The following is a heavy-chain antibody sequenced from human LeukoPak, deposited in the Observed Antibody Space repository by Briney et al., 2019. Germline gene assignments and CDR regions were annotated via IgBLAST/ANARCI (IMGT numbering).Heavy chain of an antibody. CDR2: IYTSGST. Sequence: SETLSLTCTVSGGSISSGSYYWSWIRQPAGKGLEWIGRIYTSGSTNYNPSLKSRVTMSVDTSKNQFSLKLSSVTAADTAVYYCARETAAGTVNYWGQGTLVTVSS. J-gene: IGHJ4*02. CDR3: ARETAAGTVNY. V-gene: IGHV4-61*02. D-gene: IGHD6-13*01. CDR1: GGSISSGSYY.